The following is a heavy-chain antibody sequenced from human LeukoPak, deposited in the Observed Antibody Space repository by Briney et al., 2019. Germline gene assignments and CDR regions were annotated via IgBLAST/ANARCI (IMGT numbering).Heavy chain of an antibody. D-gene: IGHD5-18*01. CDR2: IKKDGSEK. J-gene: IGHJ4*02. Sequence: GGSLRLSCAASGFTFSSYWMSWVRQAPGKGLEWVANIKKDGSEKYYVDSVKGRFTISRDNAKTSLYLQMNSLRAENTAVYYCARDLSGVTGYTYGRGIDYWGQGTLVTVSS. V-gene: IGHV3-7*01. CDR1: GFTFSSYW. CDR3: ARDLSGVTGYTYGRGIDY.